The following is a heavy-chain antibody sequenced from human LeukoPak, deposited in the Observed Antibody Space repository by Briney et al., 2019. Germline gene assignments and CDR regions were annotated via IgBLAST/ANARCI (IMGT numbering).Heavy chain of an antibody. Sequence: ASVKVSCKTSGYTFTTYGISWVRQAPGQGLEWMGWVSAYADNTNYVQKVQDRVTMTTDTSTSTAYMELRSLRSDDAAVYYCARDCIGCHGFDYWGQGTLVTVSS. V-gene: IGHV1-18*01. CDR2: VSAYADNT. CDR3: ARDCIGCHGFDY. CDR1: GYTFTTYG. D-gene: IGHD2-2*03. J-gene: IGHJ4*02.